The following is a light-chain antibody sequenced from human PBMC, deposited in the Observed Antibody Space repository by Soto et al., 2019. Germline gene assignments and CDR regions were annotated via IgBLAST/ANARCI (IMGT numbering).Light chain of an antibody. J-gene: IGKJ1*01. V-gene: IGKV4-1*01. CDR1: QSVLYSSNNKNY. CDR3: QQYYSTPPA. CDR2: WAS. Sequence: DIVMTQSPDSLAVSLGERATINCKSSQSVLYSSNNKNYLAWYQQKPGQPPKLLIYWASTRESGVPDRFSGSGSGTDFTHLISSLQAEDVAVYYCQQYYSTPPAFGQGTKVEIK.